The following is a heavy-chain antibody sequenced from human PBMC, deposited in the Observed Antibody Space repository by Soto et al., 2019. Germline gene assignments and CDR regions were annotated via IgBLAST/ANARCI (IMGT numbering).Heavy chain of an antibody. Sequence: QVQLVQSGAEVKKPGSSLKVSCKASGGTFSSYAISWVRQAPGQGLEWMGGIIPIFGTANYAQKFQGRVTITADESTSTAYMELSSLRSEDTAVYYCAREGSHIVVVTALGGDAFDIWGQGTMVTVSS. J-gene: IGHJ3*02. CDR3: AREGSHIVVVTALGGDAFDI. CDR2: IIPIFGTA. CDR1: GGTFSSYA. D-gene: IGHD2-21*02. V-gene: IGHV1-69*01.